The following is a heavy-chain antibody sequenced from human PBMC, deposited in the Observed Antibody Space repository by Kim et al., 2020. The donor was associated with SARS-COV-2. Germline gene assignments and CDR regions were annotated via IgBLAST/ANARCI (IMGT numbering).Heavy chain of an antibody. CDR1: GFTFSSYG. D-gene: IGHD6-19*01. CDR2: IWYDGSNK. V-gene: IGHV3-33*01. J-gene: IGHJ6*02. Sequence: GGSLRLSCAASGFTFSSYGMHWVRQAPGKGLEWVAVIWYDGSNKYYADSVKGRFTISRDNSKNTLYLQMNSLRAEDTAVYYCARDRIAVAEFSYYGMDVWGQGTTVTVSS. CDR3: ARDRIAVAEFSYYGMDV.